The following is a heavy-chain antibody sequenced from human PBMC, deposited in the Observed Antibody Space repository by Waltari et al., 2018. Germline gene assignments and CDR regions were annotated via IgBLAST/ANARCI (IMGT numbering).Heavy chain of an antibody. J-gene: IGHJ6*03. D-gene: IGHD3-3*01. CDR3: AGTQTGVTIFDPEYYYYMDV. V-gene: IGHV1-69*12. Sequence: QVQLGQSGAEVKKPGSSVKVSCKASGGTFSSYAISWVRQAPGEGLEWMGGIIPIFGTANYAQKFQGRVTITADESTSTAYMELSSLRSEDTAVYYCAGTQTGVTIFDPEYYYYMDVWGKGTTVTISS. CDR1: GGTFSSYA. CDR2: IIPIFGTA.